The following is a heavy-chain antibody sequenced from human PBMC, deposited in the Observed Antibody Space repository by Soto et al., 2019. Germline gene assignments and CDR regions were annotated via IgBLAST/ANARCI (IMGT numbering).Heavy chain of an antibody. V-gene: IGHV1-3*01. D-gene: IGHD6-13*01. CDR3: ARVSSSWYGGWFDP. J-gene: IGHJ5*02. CDR1: GYTSTSYA. CDR2: INAGNGNT. Sequence: ASVKVSCKASGYTSTSYAMHWVRQAPGQRLEWMGWINAGNGNTKYSQKFQGRVTITRDTSASTAYMELSSLRSEDTAVYYCARVSSSWYGGWFDPWGQGTLVTVSS.